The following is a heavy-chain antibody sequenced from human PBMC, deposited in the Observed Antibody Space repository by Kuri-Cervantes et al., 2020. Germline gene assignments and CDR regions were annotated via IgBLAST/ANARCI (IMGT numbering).Heavy chain of an antibody. CDR1: GGSISSYY. V-gene: IGHV4-59*01. CDR2: IYYSGST. J-gene: IGHJ3*02. Sequence: ESLKISCTVSGGSISSYYWSWVRQPAGKRLEWIGYIYYSGSTNYNPSLKSRVTISVDTSKNQFSLKLSSVTAADTAVYYCARTNDAFDIWGQGTMVTVSS. CDR3: ARTNDAFDI.